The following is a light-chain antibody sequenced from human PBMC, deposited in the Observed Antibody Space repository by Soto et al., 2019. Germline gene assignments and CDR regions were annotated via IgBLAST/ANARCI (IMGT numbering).Light chain of an antibody. J-gene: IGKJ4*01. Sequence: DIQMTQSPSSLSASVGDRVPITCRASKRISSNLNWYQQKPGKAPKLLIYAASSLQSGVPSRFSGSGSGTDFTLTISSLQPEDFATYYCQKYDTAPLTFGGGTKVEI. CDR1: KRISSN. CDR2: AAS. V-gene: IGKV1-39*01. CDR3: QKYDTAPLT.